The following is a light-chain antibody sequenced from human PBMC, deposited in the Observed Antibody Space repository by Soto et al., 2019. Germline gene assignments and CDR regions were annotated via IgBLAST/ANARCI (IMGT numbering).Light chain of an antibody. V-gene: IGLV1-47*02. Sequence: QSVLTQPPSASGTPGQRVTLSCSGSRSNIGSHYVYWYQQLPGTAPKLLIYSNYQRPSGVPDRFSGSKSGTSASLAISGLRSEDEADYHCAAWDDSLNAWVFGGGTKLTVL. CDR1: RSNIGSHY. CDR3: AAWDDSLNAWV. J-gene: IGLJ3*02. CDR2: SNY.